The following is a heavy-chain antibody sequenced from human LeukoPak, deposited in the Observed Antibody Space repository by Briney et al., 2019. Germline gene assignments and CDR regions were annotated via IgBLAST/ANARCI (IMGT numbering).Heavy chain of an antibody. CDR2: IYYSGSA. D-gene: IGHD6-13*01. V-gene: IGHV4-59*08. Sequence: SETLSLTCAVYGGSFSGYYWSWIRQPPGKELEWIGYIYYSGSANYNPSLESRVTISVDTSKNQFSLKLGSVTATDTAVYYCARRPQQQGFFDAFDIWGQGTMVTVSS. CDR1: GGSFSGYY. CDR3: ARRPQQQGFFDAFDI. J-gene: IGHJ3*02.